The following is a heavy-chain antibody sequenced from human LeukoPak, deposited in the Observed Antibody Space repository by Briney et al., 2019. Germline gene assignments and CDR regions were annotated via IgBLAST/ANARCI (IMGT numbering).Heavy chain of an antibody. CDR1: GFTFSSYG. CDR2: IWYDGSNK. Sequence: PGGSLRLSCAASGFTFSSYGMHWVRQAPGKGLEWVAVIWYDGSNKYYADSVKGRFTISRDNSKNTLYLQMNSLRAEDTAVYYCAKDRAIFGAVIINGDFDYWGQGTLVTVSS. V-gene: IGHV3-30*02. CDR3: AKDRAIFGAVIINGDFDY. D-gene: IGHD3-3*01. J-gene: IGHJ4*02.